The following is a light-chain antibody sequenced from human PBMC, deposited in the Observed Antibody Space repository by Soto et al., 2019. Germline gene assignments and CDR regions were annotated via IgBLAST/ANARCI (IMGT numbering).Light chain of an antibody. CDR2: SNN. CDR1: SSNIGSNT. CDR3: AAWDDSLNVLV. Sequence: QSVLTQPPSASGTPGQRVTISCSGSSSNIGSNTVNWYQQLPGTAPKLLIYSNNQRPSGVPVRFSGSKSGTSASLAISGLQSEDEADYYCAAWDDSLNVLVFGGGTKVTVL. V-gene: IGLV1-44*01. J-gene: IGLJ3*02.